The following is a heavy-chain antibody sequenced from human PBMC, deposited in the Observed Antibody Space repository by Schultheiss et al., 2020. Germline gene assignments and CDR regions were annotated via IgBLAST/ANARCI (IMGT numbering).Heavy chain of an antibody. CDR2: ISGSGGST. CDR1: EFTFSSYV. V-gene: IGHV3-23*01. D-gene: IGHD2-21*01. CDR3: AKDPSIVWGWFDP. Sequence: GGSLRLSCAGSEFTFSSYVMVWVRQAPGKGLEWVSHISGSGGSTYYADSVKGRFTISRDNSKNTLYLQMNSLRAEDTAVYYCAKDPSIVWGWFDPWGQGTLVTVSS. J-gene: IGHJ5*02.